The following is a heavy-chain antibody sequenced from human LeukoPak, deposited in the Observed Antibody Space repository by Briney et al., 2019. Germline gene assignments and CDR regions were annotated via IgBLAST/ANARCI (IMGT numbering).Heavy chain of an antibody. V-gene: IGHV3-48*03. J-gene: IGHJ4*02. CDR3: ARASGYSSSRGDY. CDR2: ISSGGSTI. CDR1: GFTFSSYE. D-gene: IGHD6-13*01. Sequence: GGSLRLSCAASGFTFSSYEMNWVRQAPGKGLEWVSYISSGGSTIYYADSGKGRFTISRDNAKNSLYLQMNSLRAEDTAVYYCARASGYSSSRGDYWGQGTLVTVSS.